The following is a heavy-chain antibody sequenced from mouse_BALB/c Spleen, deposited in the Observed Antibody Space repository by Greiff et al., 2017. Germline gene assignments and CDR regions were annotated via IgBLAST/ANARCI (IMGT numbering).Heavy chain of an antibody. D-gene: IGHD1-1*01. CDR3: AIITTWYFDV. Sequence: DVKLQESGPGLVKPSQSLSLTCSVTGYSITSGYYWNWIRQFPGNKLEWMGYISYDGSNNYNPSLKNRISITRDTSKNQFFLKLNSVTTEDTATYYCAIITTWYFDVWGAGTTVTVSS. CDR2: ISYDGSN. V-gene: IGHV3-6*02. J-gene: IGHJ1*01. CDR1: GYSITSGYY.